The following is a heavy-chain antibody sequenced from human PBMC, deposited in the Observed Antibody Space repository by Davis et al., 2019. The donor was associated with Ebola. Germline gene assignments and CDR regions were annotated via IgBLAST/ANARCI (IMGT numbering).Heavy chain of an antibody. CDR1: GGSISSSY. D-gene: IGHD6-19*01. Sequence: MPSETLSLTCTVPGGSISSSYWSWIRQPPGKGLEWIGYMYYGGSTDYNPSLQSRVIISVDTSKNQFSLRLSSVTAADTAVYFCARESYSSGWFEYWGQGTLVTVSS. J-gene: IGHJ4*02. CDR3: ARESYSSGWFEY. V-gene: IGHV4-59*01. CDR2: MYYGGST.